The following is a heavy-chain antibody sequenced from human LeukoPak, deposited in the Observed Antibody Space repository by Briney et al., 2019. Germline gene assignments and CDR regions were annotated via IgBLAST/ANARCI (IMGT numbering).Heavy chain of an antibody. Sequence: GGSLRLSCAASGFTFSSYAMHWVRQAPGKGLEWVAVISYDGSNKYYADSVKGRFTISRDNSKNTLYLQMNSLRAEDTAVYYCAREAAYYYDSSGLLSSAFDIWGQGTMVTVSS. CDR3: AREAAYYYDSSGLLSSAFDI. J-gene: IGHJ3*02. D-gene: IGHD3-22*01. CDR2: ISYDGSNK. V-gene: IGHV3-30*04. CDR1: GFTFSSYA.